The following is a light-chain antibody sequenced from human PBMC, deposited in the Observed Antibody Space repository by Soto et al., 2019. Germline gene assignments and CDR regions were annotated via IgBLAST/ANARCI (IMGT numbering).Light chain of an antibody. CDR3: QQYSVWPLT. J-gene: IGKJ4*01. CDR2: GAS. V-gene: IGKV3D-15*01. CDR1: QSVSSN. Sequence: EIVLKQSPATLSLSPGERATLSCRASQSVSSNLAWYQQKPGQAPRLLIFGASTRATGIPARFSGSGSETEFTLTISSLQSEDFAVYYCQQYSVWPLTFGGGTKVDIK.